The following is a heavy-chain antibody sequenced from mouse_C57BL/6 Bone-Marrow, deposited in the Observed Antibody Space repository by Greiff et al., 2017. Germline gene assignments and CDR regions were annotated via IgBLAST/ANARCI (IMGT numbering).Heavy chain of an antibody. CDR2: INPNNGGT. CDR1: GYTFTDYY. D-gene: IGHD2-10*02. Sequence: VQLKQSGPELVKPGASVKISCKASGYTFTDYYMNWVKQSNGKSLEWIGDINPNNGGTSYNEKFMGKATLTVDKSSSTAYLELRSLTSEDSAVYYCARGSPSFDYWGQGTTPTVSA. CDR3: ARGSPSFDY. V-gene: IGHV1-26*01. J-gene: IGHJ2*01.